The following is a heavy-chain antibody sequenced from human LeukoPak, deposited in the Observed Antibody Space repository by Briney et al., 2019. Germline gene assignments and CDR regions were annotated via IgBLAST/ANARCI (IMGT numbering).Heavy chain of an antibody. V-gene: IGHV5-51*01. CDR3: ARPSVAGKLNAFDI. CDR1: GYRFTSYW. CDR2: IYPSDSDA. J-gene: IGHJ3*02. D-gene: IGHD6-19*01. Sequence: GESLKISCKASGYRFTSYWIGWVRQMPGKGLEWVGIIYPSDSDARYSPSFQGQVTISADKSISTAYLQWSSLKASDTAMYYCARPSVAGKLNAFDIWGQGTMVTVSS.